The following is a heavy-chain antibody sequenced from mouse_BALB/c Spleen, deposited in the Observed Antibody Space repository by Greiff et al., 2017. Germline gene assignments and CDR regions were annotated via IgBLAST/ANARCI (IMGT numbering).Heavy chain of an antibody. CDR1: GYAFSSYW. V-gene: IGHV1-80*01. CDR2: IYPGDGDT. CDR3: ARRGLGHYFDY. D-gene: IGHD3-3*01. Sequence: QVQLQQSGAELVRPGSSVKISCKASGYAFSSYWMNWVKQRPGQGLEWIGQIYPGDGDTNYNGKFKGKATLTADKSSSTAYMQLSSLTSEDSAVYFCARRGLGHYFDYWGQGTTLTVSS. J-gene: IGHJ2*01.